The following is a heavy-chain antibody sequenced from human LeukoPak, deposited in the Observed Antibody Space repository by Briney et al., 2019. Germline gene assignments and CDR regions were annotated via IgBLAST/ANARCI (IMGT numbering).Heavy chain of an antibody. D-gene: IGHD6-13*01. Sequence: GGSLRLSCAVSGLTFSSHSMNWVRQAPGRGLEWLSHISSSGSTIYYADSVKGRFTISRDTAKKSLYLQMSSLRVEDTAVYYCASWAGAATGFSGPFDYWGQGTLVTVSS. CDR2: ISSSGSTI. V-gene: IGHV3-48*01. J-gene: IGHJ4*02. CDR3: ASWAGAATGFSGPFDY. CDR1: GLTFSSHS.